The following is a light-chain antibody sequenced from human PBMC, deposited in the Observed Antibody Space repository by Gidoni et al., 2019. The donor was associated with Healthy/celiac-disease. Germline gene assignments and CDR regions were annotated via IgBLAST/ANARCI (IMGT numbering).Light chain of an antibody. CDR1: SLRSYY. J-gene: IGLJ2*01. CDR2: GKN. CDR3: NSRDSSGNHLGV. Sequence: SSELTQDPAVSVALGQTVRITCQRDSLRSYYASWYQQKPGQAPVLFIYGKNNRPSGIPDRFSGSSSGNTASLTITVAQAEDEADYYCNSRDSSGNHLGVFGGGTKLTVL. V-gene: IGLV3-19*01.